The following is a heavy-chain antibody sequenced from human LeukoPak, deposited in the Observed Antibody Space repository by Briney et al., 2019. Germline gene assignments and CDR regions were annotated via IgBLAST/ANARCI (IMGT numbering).Heavy chain of an antibody. D-gene: IGHD3-3*01. CDR3: ARELWSGNYNV. Sequence: GAAVKVSCKTSGYTSDFMKYGVAWVRQAPGQGLEWMGWINPDSGHANYAQKFQGRVTMTTYTSTSTAYMELRSLRSEDTAVYYCARELWSGNYNVWGQGTLVTVSS. V-gene: IGHV1-18*01. J-gene: IGHJ4*02. CDR1: GYTSDFMKYG. CDR2: INPDSGHA.